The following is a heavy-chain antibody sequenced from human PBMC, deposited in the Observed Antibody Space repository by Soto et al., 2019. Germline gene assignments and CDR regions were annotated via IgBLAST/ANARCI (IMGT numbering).Heavy chain of an antibody. V-gene: IGHV3-33*01. J-gene: IGHJ4*02. CDR1: GFTFSSYG. D-gene: IGHD5-18*01. CDR3: ASGEGGYGHGLTDY. CDR2: IWYDGSNK. Sequence: QVQLVESGGGVVQPGRSLRLSCAASGFTFSSYGMHWVRQAPGKGLEWVAVIWYDGSNKYYADSVKGRFTISRDNSKNTLYLQMNSLRAEDTAVYYCASGEGGYGHGLTDYWGQGTLVTVSS.